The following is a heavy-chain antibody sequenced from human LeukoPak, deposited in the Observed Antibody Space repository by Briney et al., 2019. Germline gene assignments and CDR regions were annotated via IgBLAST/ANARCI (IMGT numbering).Heavy chain of an antibody. CDR3: AGHHPRNTVDF. D-gene: IGHD2/OR15-2a*01. CDR1: GGSISSYY. CDR2: ISDTGSI. V-gene: IGHV4-59*08. Sequence: SETLSLTCTVSGGSISSYYWSWIRQPPGKGLEWIAYISDTGSINYNPSLKSRVTISSDTSKNQFSLKLSSVTAADTAVYYCAGHHPRNTVDFWGQGTLVTVSS. J-gene: IGHJ4*02.